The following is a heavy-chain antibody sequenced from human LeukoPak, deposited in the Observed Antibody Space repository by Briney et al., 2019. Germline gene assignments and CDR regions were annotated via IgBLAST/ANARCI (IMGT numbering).Heavy chain of an antibody. V-gene: IGHV3-23*01. D-gene: IGHD3-22*01. CDR3: AKDGGSSGYYYLDY. J-gene: IGHJ4*02. CDR2: ISGSGGST. Sequence: GGSLRLSCADSGFTFDDYGMSWVRQAPGKGLEWVSAISGSGGSTYYADSVRGRFTISRDNSKNTLYLQMNSLRAEDTGVYYCAKDGGSSGYYYLDYWGQGTLVSVSS. CDR1: GFTFDDYG.